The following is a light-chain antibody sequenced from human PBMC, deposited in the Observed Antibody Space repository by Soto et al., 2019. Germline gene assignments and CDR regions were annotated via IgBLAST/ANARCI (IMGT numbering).Light chain of an antibody. Sequence: QSALTQPASLSGSPGQSITISCTGTSSDVGYYNYVSWYQQHPGKAPKVIIYEVSNRPSGVSYRFSGSKSGNTASLTISGLQAGDEADYYCSSYISVSSPVVFGGGTKLTVL. J-gene: IGLJ2*01. CDR3: SSYISVSSPVV. CDR2: EVS. V-gene: IGLV2-14*01. CDR1: SSDVGYYNY.